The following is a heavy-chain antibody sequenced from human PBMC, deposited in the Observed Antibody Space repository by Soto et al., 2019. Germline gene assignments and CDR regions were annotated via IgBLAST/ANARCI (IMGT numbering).Heavy chain of an antibody. CDR1: GGSISGYY. Sequence: SETLSLTCTVSGGSISGYYWSWFRQPPGKGLEWIGYISYGGSTYYTPSLKSRVTIAVDTSKNQFSLKLTSVTAADTAVYYCARHFMVRGVIKNFVLDSWGQGTLVTVSS. D-gene: IGHD3-10*01. J-gene: IGHJ4*02. V-gene: IGHV4-59*08. CDR2: ISYGGST. CDR3: ARHFMVRGVIKNFVLDS.